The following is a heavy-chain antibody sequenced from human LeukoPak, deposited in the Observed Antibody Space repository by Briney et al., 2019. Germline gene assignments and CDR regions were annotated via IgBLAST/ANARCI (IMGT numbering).Heavy chain of an antibody. Sequence: SETLSLTCTVSGGSISSGGNYYWTWIRQPAGKGLELIGRIHTSGSTNYNPSLKSRVTISSDMSKNQFSLELSSVTAADTAVYYCARDWGIYDSSGYRNWFDPWGQGTLVTVSS. D-gene: IGHD3-22*01. V-gene: IGHV4-61*02. CDR2: IHTSGST. J-gene: IGHJ5*02. CDR3: ARDWGIYDSSGYRNWFDP. CDR1: GGSISSGGNYY.